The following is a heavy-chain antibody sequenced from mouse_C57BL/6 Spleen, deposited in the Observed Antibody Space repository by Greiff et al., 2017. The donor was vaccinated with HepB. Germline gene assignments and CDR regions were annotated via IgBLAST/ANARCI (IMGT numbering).Heavy chain of an antibody. D-gene: IGHD2-1*01. CDR1: GYTFTSYW. CDR3: ARKKVNDFYAMDY. V-gene: IGHV1-50*01. CDR2: IDPSDSYT. Sequence: QVQLQQPGAELVKPGASVKLSCKASGYTFTSYWMQWVKQRPGQGLEWIGEIDPSDSYTNYNQKFKGKATLTVDTSSSTAYMQLSSLTSEDSAVYYCARKKVNDFYAMDYWGQGTSVTVSS. J-gene: IGHJ4*01.